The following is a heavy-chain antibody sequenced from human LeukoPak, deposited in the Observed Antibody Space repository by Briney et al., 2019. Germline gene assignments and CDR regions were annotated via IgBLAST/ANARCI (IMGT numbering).Heavy chain of an antibody. D-gene: IGHD2-2*01. CDR2: IYPGDSDI. CDR1: GYSFTSYW. V-gene: IGHV5-51*01. CDR3: VRRDITSRYVVWFDP. J-gene: IGHJ5*02. Sequence: GGSLQISCKGSGYSFTSYWIGWVRQMPGKGLELMGIIYPGDSDIRYSPSFQGQLTISADKSINTAYLQWSSLKASDTAIYYCVRRDITSRYVVWFDPWGQGTPVTVSS.